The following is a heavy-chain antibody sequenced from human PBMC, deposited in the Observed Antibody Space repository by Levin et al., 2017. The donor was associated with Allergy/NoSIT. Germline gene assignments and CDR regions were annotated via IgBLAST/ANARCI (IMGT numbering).Heavy chain of an antibody. J-gene: IGHJ4*02. V-gene: IGHV3-23*01. D-gene: IGHD4-23*01. CDR2: ISANGGET. CDR3: AKIGVIGRWYYDY. Sequence: GESLKISCADSGFRFSTHGMSWLRQAPGKGPEWLSSISANGGETYYADSVKGRFTVFRDNSKNTLYLQMNSLRADDTATYYCAKIGVIGRWYYDYWGQGTLVTVSS. CDR1: GFRFSTHG.